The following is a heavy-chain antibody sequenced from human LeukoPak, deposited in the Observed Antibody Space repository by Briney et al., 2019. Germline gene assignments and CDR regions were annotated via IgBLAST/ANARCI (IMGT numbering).Heavy chain of an antibody. D-gene: IGHD5-12*01. CDR3: ARDLRGYSYYYGMDV. V-gene: IGHV1-46*01. CDR2: INPSGGST. CDR1: GYTFTSYY. J-gene: IGHJ6*02. Sequence: ASVKVSCKASGYTFTSYYMHWVRQAPGQGLEWMGIINPSGGSTSYAQKFQGRVTMTRDTSTSTVYMELSSLRSEDTAVYNCARDLRGYSYYYGMDVWGQGTTVTVSS.